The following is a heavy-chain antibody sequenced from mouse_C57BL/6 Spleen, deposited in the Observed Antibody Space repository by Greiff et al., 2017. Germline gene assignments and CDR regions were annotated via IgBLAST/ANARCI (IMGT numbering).Heavy chain of an antibody. V-gene: IGHV6-3*01. CDR2: IRLKSDNYAT. CDR1: GFTFSNYW. CDR3: TAGPGGY. D-gene: IGHD3-1*01. J-gene: IGHJ2*01. Sequence: EVQGVESGGGLVQPGGSMKLSCVASGFTFSNYWMNWVRQSPEKGLEWVAQIRLKSDNYATHYAESVKGRFTISRDDSKSSVYLQMNNLRAEDTGIYYCTAGPGGYWGQGTTLTVSS.